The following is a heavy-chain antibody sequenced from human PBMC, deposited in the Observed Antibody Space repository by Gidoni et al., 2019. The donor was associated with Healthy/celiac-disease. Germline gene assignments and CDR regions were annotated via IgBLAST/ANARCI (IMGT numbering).Heavy chain of an antibody. J-gene: IGHJ6*02. D-gene: IGHD2-2*01. V-gene: IGHV3-30*18. Sequence: QVQLVESGGGVVQPGRSLRLSCAASGFTFSSYGMHWVRQAPGKGLEWVAVISYDGSNKYYADSVKGRFTISRDNSKNTLYLQMNSLRAEDTAVYYCAKDVGVGVPAAVYYYYGMDVWGQGTTVTVSS. CDR2: ISYDGSNK. CDR1: GFTFSSYG. CDR3: AKDVGVGVPAAVYYYYGMDV.